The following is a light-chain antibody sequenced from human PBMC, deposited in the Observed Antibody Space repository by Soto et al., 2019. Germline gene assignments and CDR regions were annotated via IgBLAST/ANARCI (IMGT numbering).Light chain of an antibody. J-gene: IGKJ1*01. V-gene: IGKV1-5*01. CDR3: QQYNSDSRT. CDR1: QSISTW. CDR2: DAS. Sequence: DIQMTQSPSTLSASVGDRVTITCRASQSISTWLAWYQQKPGNAPKLLIFDASNLESGVPSRFNGSGYGTEFTLTIDSLQSDDFATYYCQQYNSDSRTFGQGTELDIK.